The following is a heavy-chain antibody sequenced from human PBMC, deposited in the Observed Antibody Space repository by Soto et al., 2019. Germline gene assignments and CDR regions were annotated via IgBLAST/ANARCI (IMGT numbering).Heavy chain of an antibody. CDR2: IYWDDDK. V-gene: IGHV2-5*02. J-gene: IGHJ6*03. Sequence: QITLKESGPTLVKPTQTLTLTCTFSGFSLSTSGVGVGWIRQPPGKALEWLALIYWDDDKHYSPSLKSRLTITKDTSTNQVVITMTNMAPVDTATYYCVHSHFCYYMDVWGKGTTVTVSS. CDR3: VHSHFCYYMDV. CDR1: GFSLSTSGVG.